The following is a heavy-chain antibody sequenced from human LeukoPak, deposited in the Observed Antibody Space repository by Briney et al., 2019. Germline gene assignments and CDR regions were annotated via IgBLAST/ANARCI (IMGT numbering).Heavy chain of an antibody. D-gene: IGHD2-21*02. J-gene: IGHJ4*02. Sequence: GGSLRLSCAASGFTFSSYWMHWLRQAPGKGLVWVSRINSDGSSTSYADSVKGRFTISRDNAKNTLDLQMNSLRAEDKAVYFCARHLDPDCLDYWGQGTLVTVSS. CDR2: INSDGSST. CDR1: GFTFSSYW. V-gene: IGHV3-74*01. CDR3: ARHLDPDCLDY.